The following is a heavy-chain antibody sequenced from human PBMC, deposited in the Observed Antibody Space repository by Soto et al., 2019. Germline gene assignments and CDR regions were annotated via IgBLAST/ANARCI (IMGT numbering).Heavy chain of an antibody. Sequence: QVQLVQSGAAVKKPGSSVKVSCKASGGTFSSYAISWVRQAPGHGLAWMGGIIPIFGTANYAQKFQGRVTITADESTITAYMELSSLRSEDTAVYYCARENGSGSVSWFDPWGQGTLVTVSS. CDR3: ARENGSGSVSWFDP. CDR1: GGTFSSYA. D-gene: IGHD3-10*01. J-gene: IGHJ5*02. CDR2: IIPIFGTA. V-gene: IGHV1-69*01.